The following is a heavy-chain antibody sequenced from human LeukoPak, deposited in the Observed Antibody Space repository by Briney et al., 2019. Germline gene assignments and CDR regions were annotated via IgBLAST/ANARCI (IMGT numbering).Heavy chain of an antibody. CDR2: IYYSGST. V-gene: IGHV4-30-4*01. CDR3: AREYGDDNWFDP. J-gene: IGHJ5*02. D-gene: IGHD2-21*02. CDR1: GDSINSLDL. Sequence: PSETLSLTCTVSGDSINSLDLWSWIRQPPGKGLEWIGYIYYSGSTYYNPSLKSRVTISVDTSKNQFSLKLSSVTAADTAVYYCAREYGDDNWFDPWGQGTLVTVSS.